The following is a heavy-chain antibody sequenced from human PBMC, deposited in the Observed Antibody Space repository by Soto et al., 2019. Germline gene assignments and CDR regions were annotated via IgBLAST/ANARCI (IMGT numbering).Heavy chain of an antibody. J-gene: IGHJ4*02. CDR2: TYYRSKWYS. Sequence: SQTLSLTFAISVDSVSSNSAAWNWIRQSPSRGLEWLGRTYYRSKWYSDYAVSVKSRITINPDTSKNQFSLQLNSVTPEDTAVYYCTQAAGYISTWFFDSWAQGTLVTVSS. CDR1: VDSVSSNSAA. CDR3: TQAAGYISTWFFDS. D-gene: IGHD6-13*01. V-gene: IGHV6-1*01.